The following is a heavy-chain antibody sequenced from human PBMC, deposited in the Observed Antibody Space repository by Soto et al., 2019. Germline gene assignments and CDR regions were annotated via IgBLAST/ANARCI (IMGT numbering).Heavy chain of an antibody. CDR2: IKHSGST. D-gene: IGHD3-10*01. J-gene: IGHJ6*02. CDR3: ARVSRRDRGPSVRVLTTQYPYYYVLDV. Sequence: QVQLQQWGAGLLKPSETLSLTCAVFGGPFNVYDWSWIRQSPGKGLEWIGEIKHSGSTNYNPSLKGRVTISVDRSKNQFSLNLFSVTAADTAVYYCARVSRRDRGPSVRVLTTQYPYYYVLDVCGLGTTVTVSS. V-gene: IGHV4-34*02. CDR1: GGPFNVYD.